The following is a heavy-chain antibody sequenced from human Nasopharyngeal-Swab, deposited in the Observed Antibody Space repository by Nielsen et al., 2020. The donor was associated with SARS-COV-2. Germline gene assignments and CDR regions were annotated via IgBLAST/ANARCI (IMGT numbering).Heavy chain of an antibody. J-gene: IGHJ4*02. CDR1: GYTFTSYD. CDR2: MNPNSGNT. V-gene: IGHV1-8*01. D-gene: IGHD2-2*01. CDR3: ARGPGCSSTSCPSGWNY. Sequence: ASVKVSYKASGYTFTSYDINWVRQATGQGLEWMGWMNPNSGNTGYAQKFQGRVTMTRNTSISTAYMELSSLRSEDTAVYYCARGPGCSSTSCPSGWNYWGQGTLVTVSS.